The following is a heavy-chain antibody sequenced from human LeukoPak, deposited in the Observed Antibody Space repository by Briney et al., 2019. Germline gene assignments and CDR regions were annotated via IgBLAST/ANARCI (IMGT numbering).Heavy chain of an antibody. V-gene: IGHV3-48*02. Sequence: GGSLRLSCAASGFTFSSYSMNWVRQAPGKGLEWISYVSYSSSTIYYADSVKGRLTISRDNAKNSLYLQMNSLRDEDTAVYYCARDAHIVRGVNPLDYWGQGTLVTVSS. D-gene: IGHD3-10*01. CDR2: VSYSSSTI. CDR3: ARDAHIVRGVNPLDY. J-gene: IGHJ4*02. CDR1: GFTFSSYS.